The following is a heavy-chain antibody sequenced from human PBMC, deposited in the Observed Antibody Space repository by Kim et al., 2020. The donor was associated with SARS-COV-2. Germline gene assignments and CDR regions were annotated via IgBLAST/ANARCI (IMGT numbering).Heavy chain of an antibody. CDR2: ISYDGSNK. CDR3: AKDPEGVRGAHPDY. Sequence: GGSLRLSCAASGFTFSSYGMHWVRQAPGKGLEWVAVISYDGSNKYYADSVKGRFTISRDNSKNTLYLQMNSLRAEDTAVYYCAKDPEGVRGAHPDYWGQGTLVTVSS. J-gene: IGHJ4*02. D-gene: IGHD3-10*01. CDR1: GFTFSSYG. V-gene: IGHV3-30*18.